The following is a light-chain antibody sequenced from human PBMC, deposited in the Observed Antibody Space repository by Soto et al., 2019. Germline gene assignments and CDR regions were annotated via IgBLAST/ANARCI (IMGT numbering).Light chain of an antibody. V-gene: IGKV3-11*01. CDR1: QSVSSY. CDR2: DAS. CDR3: QQRTNSRT. Sequence: EIVLTQSPATLSLSPGERATLSCRASQSVSSYLAWYQQKPGQAPRLLIYDASNRATGIPARFSGSGSGTDLTLTISSLEPEDFAVYYCQQRTNSRTFGQGTKVDIK. J-gene: IGKJ1*01.